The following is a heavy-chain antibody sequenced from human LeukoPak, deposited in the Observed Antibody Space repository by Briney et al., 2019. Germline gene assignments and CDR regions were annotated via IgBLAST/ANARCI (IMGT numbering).Heavy chain of an antibody. CDR3: ALEVDIVVVPAAHIDY. CDR2: IYSGGST. CDR1: ALTLSSNY. Sequence: PGGSLRLSCAASALTLSSNYMSWVRQAPGKGLEWVSVIYSGGSTYYADSVKGRFTISRDNSKNTLYLQMNSLRAEDTAVYYCALEVDIVVVPAAHIDYWGQGTLVTVSS. J-gene: IGHJ4*02. V-gene: IGHV3-66*02. D-gene: IGHD2-2*01.